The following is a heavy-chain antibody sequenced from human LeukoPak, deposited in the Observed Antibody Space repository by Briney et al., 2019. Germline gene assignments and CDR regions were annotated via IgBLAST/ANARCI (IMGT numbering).Heavy chain of an antibody. J-gene: IGHJ4*02. CDR2: ISGSGGST. CDR1: GFTFSSYA. Sequence: GGSLRLSCAASGFTFSSYAMSWVRQAPGKGLEWVSAISGSGGSTYYADSVKGRFTISRDNSKNTLYLQMNSLRAEDTAIYYCATGKYSNVWSHFDYWGQGTLVTVSS. V-gene: IGHV3-23*01. D-gene: IGHD6-19*01. CDR3: ATGKYSNVWSHFDY.